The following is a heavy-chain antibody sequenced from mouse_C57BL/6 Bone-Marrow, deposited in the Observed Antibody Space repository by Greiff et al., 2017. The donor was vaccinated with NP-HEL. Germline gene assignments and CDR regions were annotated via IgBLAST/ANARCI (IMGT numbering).Heavy chain of an antibody. CDR2: IWWDDDK. Sequence: QVTLKVSGPGILQPSQTLSLTCSFSGFSLSTFGMGVGWIRQPSGKGLEWLAHIWWDDDKYYNPALKSRLTISKDTSKNQVFLKIANVDTADTATYYCARIPYYGSSNYWYFDVWGTGTTVTVSS. CDR1: GFSLSTFGMG. D-gene: IGHD1-1*01. J-gene: IGHJ1*03. CDR3: ARIPYYGSSNYWYFDV. V-gene: IGHV8-8*01.